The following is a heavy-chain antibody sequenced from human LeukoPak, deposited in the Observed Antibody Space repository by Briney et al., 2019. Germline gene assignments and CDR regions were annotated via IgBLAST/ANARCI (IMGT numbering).Heavy chain of an antibody. CDR1: GNSISSGYY. J-gene: IGHJ3*02. CDR3: ARDGDDFWSGRGGAFDI. Sequence: PSETLSLTCTVSGNSISSGYYWGWIRQPPGKGLEWIGIIYHTGTTYYNSSLKSRVTISVDTSKNQFSLKLNFVTAADTAVYYCARDGDDFWSGRGGAFDIWGQGTMVTVSS. V-gene: IGHV4-38-2*02. D-gene: IGHD3-3*01. CDR2: IYHTGTT.